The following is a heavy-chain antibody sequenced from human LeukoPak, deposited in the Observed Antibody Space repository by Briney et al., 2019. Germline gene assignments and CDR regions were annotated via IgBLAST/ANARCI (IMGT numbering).Heavy chain of an antibody. J-gene: IGHJ3*02. CDR1: GGTFSSYA. D-gene: IGHD3-22*01. CDR3: ARFYDSSGYYRPLDAFDI. Sequence: GASVKVSCKASGGTFSSYAISWVRQAPGQGLEWMGRIIPILGIANYAQKFQGRVTITADKSTSTAYMELSSLRSEDTAVYYCARFYDSSGYYRPLDAFDIWGQGTMVTVSS. CDR2: IIPILGIA. V-gene: IGHV1-69*04.